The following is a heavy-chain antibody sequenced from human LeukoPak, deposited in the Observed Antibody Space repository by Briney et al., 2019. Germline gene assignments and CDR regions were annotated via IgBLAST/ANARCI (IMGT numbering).Heavy chain of an antibody. CDR3: ARSKRKERGLFDY. V-gene: IGHV4-38-2*02. CDR1: GYSISSGYY. D-gene: IGHD5-12*01. Sequence: SETLSLTCTVSGYSISSGYYWGWIRQPPGKGLEWIGSIYHSGSTYYNPSLKSRVTISVDTSKNQFSLKLSSVTAADTAVYYCARSKRKERGLFDYWGQGTLVTVSS. J-gene: IGHJ4*02. CDR2: IYHSGST.